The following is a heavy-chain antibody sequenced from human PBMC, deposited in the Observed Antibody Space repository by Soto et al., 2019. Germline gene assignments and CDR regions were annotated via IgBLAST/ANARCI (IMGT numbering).Heavy chain of an antibody. V-gene: IGHV3-33*01. Sequence: QVQLVESGGGVVQPGRSLRLSCAASGFTFSSYGMHWVRQAPGKGLEWVAVIWYDGSNKYYADSVKGRFTISRDNSKNTLYLQMNRLRAEDTAVYYCARDPYGDYNNWFDPWGQGTLVTVSS. J-gene: IGHJ5*02. D-gene: IGHD4-17*01. CDR3: ARDPYGDYNNWFDP. CDR2: IWYDGSNK. CDR1: GFTFSSYG.